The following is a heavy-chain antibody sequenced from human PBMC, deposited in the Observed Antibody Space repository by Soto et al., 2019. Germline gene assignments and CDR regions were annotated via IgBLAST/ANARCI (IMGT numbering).Heavy chain of an antibody. D-gene: IGHD2-8*02. J-gene: IGHJ6*03. Sequence: EVQLLESGGALVLPGGSLRLSCAASGFPFSSYAVTWVRQAPGKGLEWVSTISVGGDTAYYADSVKGRFTISRDNSKNTLWLQMNSLRAEDTATYHCAPKGAGYCTGGNCYYLDVWGKGTTVDVSS. CDR3: APKGAGYCTGGNCYYLDV. V-gene: IGHV3-23*01. CDR1: GFPFSSYA. CDR2: ISVGGDTA.